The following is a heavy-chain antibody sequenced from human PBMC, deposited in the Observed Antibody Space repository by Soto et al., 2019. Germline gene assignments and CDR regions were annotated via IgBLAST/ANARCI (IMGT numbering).Heavy chain of an antibody. CDR2: INPNSGGT. Sequence: GASVKVSCKASGYTFTGYYMHWVRQAPGQGLEWMGWINPNSGGTNYAQKFQGWVTTTRDTSISTAYMELSRLRSDDTAVYYCARDKPIVLSLGFYYYGMDVWGQGTTVTVSS. J-gene: IGHJ6*02. CDR3: ARDKPIVLSLGFYYYGMDV. CDR1: GYTFTGYY. V-gene: IGHV1-2*04. D-gene: IGHD6-6*01.